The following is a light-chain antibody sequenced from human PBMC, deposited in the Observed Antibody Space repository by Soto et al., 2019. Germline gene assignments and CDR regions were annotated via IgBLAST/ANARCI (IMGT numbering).Light chain of an antibody. CDR2: EAS. V-gene: IGKV3-11*01. CDR1: QSVSNNY. J-gene: IGKJ1*01. CDR3: QQRSDWPWT. Sequence: EIVLTQSPGTLSLSPGERATLSCRASQSVSNNYLAWYQQKPGQAPRLLMYEASNRATGTPARFSGGGSGTDFTLTISSLEPEDFAVYYCQQRSDWPWTFGQGTKVDIK.